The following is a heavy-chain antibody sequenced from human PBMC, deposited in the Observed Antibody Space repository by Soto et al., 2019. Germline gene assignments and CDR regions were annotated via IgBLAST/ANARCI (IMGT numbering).Heavy chain of an antibody. CDR1: GFTFSGSA. D-gene: IGHD2-2*01. Sequence: GGSLRLSCAASGFTFSGSAMHWVRQASGKGLEWVGRIRSKANSYATAYAASVKGRFTISRDDSKNTAYLQMNSLKTEDTAVYYCTRVPVSPDCSSTSCCAVDAFDIWGQGTMVTVSS. V-gene: IGHV3-73*01. CDR2: IRSKANSYAT. J-gene: IGHJ3*02. CDR3: TRVPVSPDCSSTSCCAVDAFDI.